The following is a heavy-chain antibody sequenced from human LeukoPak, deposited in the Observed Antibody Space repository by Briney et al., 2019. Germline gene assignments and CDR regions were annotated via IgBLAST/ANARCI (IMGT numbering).Heavy chain of an antibody. Sequence: GGSLRLSCAGSRFTFSNYAMSWVRQAPGKGLEWVSVISGNGDTTYYADSVKGRFTISRDNSKNTLYLQMNSLRAEDTAIYSCAKDYRGSGYFFDVWGQGTMVAVSS. CDR2: ISGNGDTT. V-gene: IGHV3-23*01. D-gene: IGHD3-3*01. CDR3: AKDYRGSGYFFDV. J-gene: IGHJ3*01. CDR1: RFTFSNYA.